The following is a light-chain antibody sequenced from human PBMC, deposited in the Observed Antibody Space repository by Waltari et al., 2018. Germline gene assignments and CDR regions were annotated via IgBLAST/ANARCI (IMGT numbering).Light chain of an antibody. J-gene: IGKJ1*01. V-gene: IGKV3-11*01. CDR1: QSVGSY. CDR3: QQRGNWPPWT. Sequence: VVLTQAPATLSLSPGERATVPCKTSQSVGSYFDWSQQTPGQAPRLLIYDASNRAPGIPARFSASGSGTDFTLTISSLEPEDFAVYYCQQRGNWPPWTFGQGTKVEMK. CDR2: DAS.